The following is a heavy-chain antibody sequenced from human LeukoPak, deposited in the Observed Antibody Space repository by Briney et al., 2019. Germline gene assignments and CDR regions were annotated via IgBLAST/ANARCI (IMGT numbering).Heavy chain of an antibody. CDR1: GFTFSSYW. V-gene: IGHV3-74*01. CDR3: ARRGRIFGVVIIGYFDY. CDR2: INSDGSST. J-gene: IGHJ4*02. Sequence: GGSLRLSCAASGFTFSSYWMHWVRQAPGKGLVWVSRINSDGSSTSYADSVKGRFTISRDNAKNSLYLQMNNLRAEDTAVYYCARRGRIFGVVIIGYFDYWGQGTLVTVSS. D-gene: IGHD3-3*01.